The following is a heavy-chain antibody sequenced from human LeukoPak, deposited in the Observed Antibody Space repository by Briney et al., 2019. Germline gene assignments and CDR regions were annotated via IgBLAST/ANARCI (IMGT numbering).Heavy chain of an antibody. CDR3: AKGEVLRFLEWFGES. D-gene: IGHD3-3*01. V-gene: IGHV3-23*01. Sequence: GGSLGLSCAASGFRFTTYIMSWVRQAPGGRPEWISSVSGTGSVTYYADSVKGRFTISRDNFDNTVDLEMSSLRAEDTAIYYCAKGEVLRFLEWFGESWGQGTLVTVTS. J-gene: IGHJ5*02. CDR2: VSGTGSVT. CDR1: GFRFTTYI.